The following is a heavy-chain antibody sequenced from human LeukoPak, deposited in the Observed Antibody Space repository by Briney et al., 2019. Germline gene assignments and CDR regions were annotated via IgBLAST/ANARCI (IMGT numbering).Heavy chain of an antibody. CDR2: ITGSGGST. CDR1: GFTFSSYE. D-gene: IGHD3-22*01. Sequence: PGGSLRLSCAASGFTFSSYEMNWVRQAPGKGLEWVSGITGSGGSTYYADSVKGRFTISRDNAKNTLYLQMNSLRAEDAAVYYCAKDHYYDSSGLFEYWGQGTLVTVSS. J-gene: IGHJ4*02. CDR3: AKDHYYDSSGLFEY. V-gene: IGHV3-23*01.